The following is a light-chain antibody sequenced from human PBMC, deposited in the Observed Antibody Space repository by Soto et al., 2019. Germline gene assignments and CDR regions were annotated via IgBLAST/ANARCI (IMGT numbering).Light chain of an antibody. CDR1: SSDVGGYNS. Sequence: QSVLTQPASVSGSPGQSITISCTGTSSDVGGYNSVSWYQQHPGKAPKLMIYNVSNRPSGISDRFSGSRSGNTASLTISGLQAEDETDYYCSSYTSSSTYVLGTGTKVTVL. V-gene: IGLV2-14*03. CDR2: NVS. J-gene: IGLJ1*01. CDR3: SSYTSSSTYV.